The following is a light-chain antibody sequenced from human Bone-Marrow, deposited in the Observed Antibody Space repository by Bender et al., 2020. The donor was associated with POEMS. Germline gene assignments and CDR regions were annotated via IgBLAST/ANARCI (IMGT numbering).Light chain of an antibody. CDR1: SSDVGGYNY. J-gene: IGLJ3*02. CDR2: EVS. Sequence: QSALTQPASVSGSPGQSITISCTGTSSDVGGYNYVSWFQQHPDKAPKLLIYEVSKGASGLSPRFSGSKSGDTASLTISGLQAEDEADYYCCSYAGSSTRVFGGGTKLTVL. CDR3: CSYAGSSTRV. V-gene: IGLV2-23*02.